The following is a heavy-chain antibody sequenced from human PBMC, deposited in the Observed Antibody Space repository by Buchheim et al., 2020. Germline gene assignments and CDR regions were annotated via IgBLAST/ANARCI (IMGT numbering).Heavy chain of an antibody. Sequence: QVQLVESGGGVVQPGRSLRLSCAASGFTFSSYGMHWVRQAPGKGLEWVAVISYDGSNKYYADSVKGRFTISRDHSKNPLYLQMNSLRAEDTAVYYCAKERSSEYNWNYADYYYYYGMDVWGQGTT. D-gene: IGHD1-7*01. CDR1: GFTFSSYG. V-gene: IGHV3-30*18. CDR2: ISYDGSNK. CDR3: AKERSSEYNWNYADYYYYYGMDV. J-gene: IGHJ6*02.